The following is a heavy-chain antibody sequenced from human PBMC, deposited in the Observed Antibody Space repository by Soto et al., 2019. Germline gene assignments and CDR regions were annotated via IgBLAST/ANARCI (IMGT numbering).Heavy chain of an antibody. D-gene: IGHD1-26*01. V-gene: IGHV1-8*01. CDR3: ARQWELSGYYYGMDL. CDR1: GYTFTSYD. CDR2: MNPNSGNT. J-gene: IGHJ6*02. Sequence: ASVKVSSKASGYTFTSYDINWVRQASGQGLEWMGWMNPNSGNTGYAQKFQGRVTMTRDTSKSTAYMELSSLRSEDTAVYYCARQWELSGYYYGMDLWGQGTTVTVSS.